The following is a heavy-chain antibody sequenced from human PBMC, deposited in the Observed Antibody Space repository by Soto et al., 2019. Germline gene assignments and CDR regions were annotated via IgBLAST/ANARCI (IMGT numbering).Heavy chain of an antibody. Sequence: GGSLRLSCAASGFNFSDYAMSWVRPAPGKGLDWVSAISSSGDHTFYADSVKGRFTISRDNSKNTLYLQVNSLRAEDTAVYYCAKLLRPGLQFFDFWGQGTLVTVSS. CDR2: ISSSGDHT. CDR3: AKLLRPGLQFFDF. D-gene: IGHD4-4*01. V-gene: IGHV3-23*01. CDR1: GFNFSDYA. J-gene: IGHJ4*02.